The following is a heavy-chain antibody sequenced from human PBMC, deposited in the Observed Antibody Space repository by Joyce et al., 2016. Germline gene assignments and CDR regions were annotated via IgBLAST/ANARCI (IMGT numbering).Heavy chain of an antibody. Sequence: QVQLQEWGAGLLKPSETLSLTCAVYGGSRSGYYWSWIRQAPGMGLEWIGEVKDRGRTNENPSLKSRATTSMDTSKNRFSLRLTTVTAADTAVYFCARARRGIILARGEMGEYLQHWGRGTVVIVSS. CDR1: GGSRSGYY. CDR3: ARARRGIILARGEMGEYLQH. D-gene: IGHD3-10*01. V-gene: IGHV4-34*04. CDR2: VKDRGRT. J-gene: IGHJ1*01.